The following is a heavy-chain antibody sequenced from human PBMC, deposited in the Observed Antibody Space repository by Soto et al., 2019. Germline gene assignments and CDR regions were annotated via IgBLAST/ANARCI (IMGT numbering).Heavy chain of an antibody. CDR3: ARDFGVVTRYYYGMDV. J-gene: IGHJ6*02. D-gene: IGHD2-15*01. Sequence: QVQLVQSGAEVKKPGASVKVSCKASGYTFTSYGISWVRQAPGQGLEWMGWISAYNGNTNYAQKHQGRVTMTTDTSTSTGYMELWSLRFDETAVYYCARDFGVVTRYYYGMDVWGQGTTVTVS. CDR1: GYTFTSYG. CDR2: ISAYNGNT. V-gene: IGHV1-18*01.